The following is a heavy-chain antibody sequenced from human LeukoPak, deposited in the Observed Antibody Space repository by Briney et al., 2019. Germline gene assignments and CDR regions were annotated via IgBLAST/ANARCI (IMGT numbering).Heavy chain of an antibody. CDR1: GFTFSNAW. J-gene: IGHJ4*02. Sequence: GGSLSLSCAASGFTFSNAWRRWVRQAPGKGREWVVRIKSKTEGWTTDYAAPVKGRFTISRDDSKNTLYLQMNSLKTEDTAVYYCTTASYYDYVWGSYPMYYFDYWGQGTLVTVSS. D-gene: IGHD3-16*02. CDR3: TTASYYDYVWGSYPMYYFDY. V-gene: IGHV3-15*01. CDR2: IKSKTEGWTT.